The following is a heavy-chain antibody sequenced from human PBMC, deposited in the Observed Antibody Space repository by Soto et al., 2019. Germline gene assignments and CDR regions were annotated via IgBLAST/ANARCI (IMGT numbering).Heavy chain of an antibody. J-gene: IGHJ6*02. Sequence: ASVKVSCKAAGYTFTGYYMHWVRQAPGQGLEWMGWINPNSGGTNYAQKFQGWVTMTRDTSISTAYMELSRLRSDDTAVYYCAREQVPAPIAVGYYGMDVWGQGTTVTVSS. V-gene: IGHV1-2*04. CDR1: GYTFTGYY. CDR2: INPNSGGT. D-gene: IGHD2-2*01. CDR3: AREQVPAPIAVGYYGMDV.